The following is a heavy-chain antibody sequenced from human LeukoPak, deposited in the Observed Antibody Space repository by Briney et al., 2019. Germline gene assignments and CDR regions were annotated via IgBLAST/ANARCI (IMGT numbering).Heavy chain of an antibody. V-gene: IGHV3-11*04. CDR3: SRGKYTAAFDI. Sequence: PGGSLRLSCAASGFTFSDYYMSWFRQAPGKGLEWVSYISGGGTTIYYADSVKGRFTISRDNARNSLYLQMTSLRAGDTAVFYCSRGKYTAAFDIWGQGTMVTVSS. D-gene: IGHD5-18*01. CDR2: ISGGGTTI. CDR1: GFTFSDYY. J-gene: IGHJ3*02.